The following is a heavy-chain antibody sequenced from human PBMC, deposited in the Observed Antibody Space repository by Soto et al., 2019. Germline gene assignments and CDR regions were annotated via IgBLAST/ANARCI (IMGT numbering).Heavy chain of an antibody. V-gene: IGHV4-59*08. CDR2: IYYSAST. Sequence: SETLSLTCTVSGGSISSYYWSWIRQPPGKGLEWIGYIYYSASTNYSPSLKSRVTISVDTSKNQFSLNLSSVTAADTAVFYWARHLPYCGGDCYSLDYWGQGTRVTVSS. CDR3: ARHLPYCGGDCYSLDY. D-gene: IGHD2-21*02. CDR1: GGSISSYY. J-gene: IGHJ4*02.